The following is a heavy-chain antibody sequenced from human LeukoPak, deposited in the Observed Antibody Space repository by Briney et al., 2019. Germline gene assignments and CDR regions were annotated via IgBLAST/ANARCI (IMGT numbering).Heavy chain of an antibody. D-gene: IGHD2/OR15-2a*01. V-gene: IGHV3-23*01. CDR1: GFTFSSYA. CDR2: MSGSGGST. J-gene: IGHJ5*02. CDR3: AKGIRIHPGAVAFDP. Sequence: SGGSLRLSCAASGFTFSSYAMSWVRQAPGKGMEWVSAMSGSGGSTYYADSVKGRFTISRDNSKNTLYLQMNSLRAEDTAVYYCAKGIRIHPGAVAFDPWGQGTLVTVSS.